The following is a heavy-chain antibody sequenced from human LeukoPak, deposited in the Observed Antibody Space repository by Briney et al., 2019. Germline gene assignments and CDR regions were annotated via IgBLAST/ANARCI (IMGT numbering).Heavy chain of an antibody. V-gene: IGHV4-31*03. CDR3: ARATYDLLTGFYLDS. D-gene: IGHD3-9*01. CDR1: GGTITSGRCY. CDR2: SYYSGST. Sequence: PSQTLSLTCSVSGGTITSGRCYWTWIRQYPEKGLEWIGYSYYSGSTHFKPSLKSRATISLDKSKNQFSLNLTSATAADTAVYHCARATYDLLTGFYLDSWGQGTLVTVSS. J-gene: IGHJ4*02.